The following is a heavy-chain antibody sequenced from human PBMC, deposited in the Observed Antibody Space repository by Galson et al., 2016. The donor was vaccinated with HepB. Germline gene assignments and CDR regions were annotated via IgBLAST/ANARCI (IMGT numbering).Heavy chain of an antibody. CDR2: ITGDRATA. Sequence: SLRLSCAASGFTFGTYTMHWIRQAPGEGLQWVSLITGDRATAYYADSVKGRFTISRDNRKNSLYLQMTSLRTEDTALYYCEKDPGGYSGFDHWGRGTLVTVSS. D-gene: IGHD2-15*01. CDR1: GFTFGTYT. J-gene: IGHJ5*02. V-gene: IGHV3-43*01. CDR3: EKDPGGYSGFDH.